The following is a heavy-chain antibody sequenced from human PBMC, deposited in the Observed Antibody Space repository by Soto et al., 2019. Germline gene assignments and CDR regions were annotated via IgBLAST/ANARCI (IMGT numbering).Heavy chain of an antibody. CDR3: ANLPLYGSGFDS. Sequence: EAQLVESGGGLVQPGRSLRLSCVASGFTFDDYAIHWVRQAPGKGLEWVSGISWNGAATGYADSVKGRFTISRDNAKNSLYLQRRGLRTEDTAIYYCANLPLYGSGFDSWGQGTLVTVSS. D-gene: IGHD3-10*01. J-gene: IGHJ4*02. CDR1: GFTFDDYA. CDR2: ISWNGAAT. V-gene: IGHV3-9*01.